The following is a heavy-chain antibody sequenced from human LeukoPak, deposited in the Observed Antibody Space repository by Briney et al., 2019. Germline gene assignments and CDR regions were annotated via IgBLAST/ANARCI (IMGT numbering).Heavy chain of an antibody. CDR2: INPNSGGT. J-gene: IGHJ6*03. Sequence: ASVKVSCKASGYTFTGYYMHWVRQAPGQGLEWMGWINPNSGGTNYAQKFQGRVTMTRDTSISTAYMELSRLRSDDTAVYYCARDLIHYYYMDVWGKGTTVTVSS. CDR3: ARDLIHYYYMDV. CDR1: GYTFTGYY. V-gene: IGHV1-2*02.